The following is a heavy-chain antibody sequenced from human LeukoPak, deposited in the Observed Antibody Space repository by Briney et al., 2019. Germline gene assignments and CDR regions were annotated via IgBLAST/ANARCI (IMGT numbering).Heavy chain of an antibody. D-gene: IGHD3-10*02. CDR3: AKAPLGRMFSMFDS. Sequence: GGSLRLSCAASGFTFDDYAMHWVRQAPGKGLEGVSGISWNSGSIGYADSVKGRFTISRDNAKNSLYLQMNSLRAEDTALYYCAKAPLGRMFSMFDSWGQGTLVTVSS. CDR2: ISWNSGSI. CDR1: GFTFDDYA. J-gene: IGHJ4*02. V-gene: IGHV3-9*01.